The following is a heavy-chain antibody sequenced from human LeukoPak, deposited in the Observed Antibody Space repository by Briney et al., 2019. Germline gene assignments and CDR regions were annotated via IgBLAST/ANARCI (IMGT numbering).Heavy chain of an antibody. CDR1: GGSISDYY. V-gene: IGHV4-4*07. Sequence: PSETLSLTCTVSGGSISDYYWSWIRQPAGKGLEWIGRIFNTGNTNCNPSLKSRVTMSVDTSKNQFSLKLSSVTAADTAVYYCARDGKAAMTDYWGQGTLVTVSS. CDR3: ARDGKAAMTDY. J-gene: IGHJ4*02. CDR2: IFNTGNT. D-gene: IGHD6-25*01.